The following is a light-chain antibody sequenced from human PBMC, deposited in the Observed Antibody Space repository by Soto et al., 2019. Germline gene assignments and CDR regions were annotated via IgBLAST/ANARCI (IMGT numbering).Light chain of an antibody. CDR2: AAS. CDR1: QSVSSSS. Sequence: EIVLTQSPGTLSLSPGERATLSCRASQSVSSSSLAWYQQKPGQAPRLLIYAASSRASGIPGRFSGSGSGTDFTLTISRLEHEDFAVYYCQQYVGSPPMYTFGQGTKLEIK. CDR3: QQYVGSPPMYT. J-gene: IGKJ2*01. V-gene: IGKV3-20*01.